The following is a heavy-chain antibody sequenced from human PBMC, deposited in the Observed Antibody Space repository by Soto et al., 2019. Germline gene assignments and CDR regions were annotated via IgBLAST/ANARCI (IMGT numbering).Heavy chain of an antibody. J-gene: IGHJ4*02. V-gene: IGHV1-3*01. CDR1: GYTFTSYA. CDR2: ISAYNGNT. CDR3: AREAHYYDSSGYYYPPNFDY. Sequence: ASVKVSCKASGYTFTSYAIHWVRQAPGQGLEWMGWISAYNGNTNYAQKFQGRVTITADKSTSTAYMELSSLRSEDTAVYYCAREAHYYDSSGYYYPPNFDYWGQGTLVTVSS. D-gene: IGHD3-22*01.